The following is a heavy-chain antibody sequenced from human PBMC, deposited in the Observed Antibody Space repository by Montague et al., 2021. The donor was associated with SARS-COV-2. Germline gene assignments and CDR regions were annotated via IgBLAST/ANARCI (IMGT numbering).Heavy chain of an antibody. D-gene: IGHD1-26*01. V-gene: IGHV4-4*02. CDR1: GDSITNTYW. CDR3: ARGRVDLGATGLKVVFDI. J-gene: IGHJ3*02. CDR2: VYHSGGT. Sequence: SETLSLTCAVSGDSITNTYWWTWVRQSPGKGLERIGEVYHSGGTHCNPSLKSRVTVSLDKSKNQFSLNLSSVTAADTAVYYCARGRVDLGATGLKVVFDIWGQGTVVTVSS.